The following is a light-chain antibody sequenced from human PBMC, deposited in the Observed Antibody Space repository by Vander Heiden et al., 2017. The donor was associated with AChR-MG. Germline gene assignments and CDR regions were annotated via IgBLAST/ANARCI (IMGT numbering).Light chain of an antibody. CDR1: QSINNW. CDR3: QQDKSNSWT. V-gene: IGKV1-5*03. Sequence: DIQMTQSPSTLSASVGDRVTITCRASQSINNWLAWYQQKPGKAPEVLINEASNLQSGVPSRFSGSGSGTEYSLTISSLQPDDFATYYCQQDKSNSWTFGQEAKVEIK. CDR2: EAS. J-gene: IGKJ1*01.